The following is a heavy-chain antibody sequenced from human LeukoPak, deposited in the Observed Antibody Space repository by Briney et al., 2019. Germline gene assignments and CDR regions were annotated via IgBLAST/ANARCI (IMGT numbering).Heavy chain of an antibody. CDR2: INSGGSGT. Sequence: GGSLRLSCAASGFAFSSNWMHWVRQTPGKGLVWVSRINSGGSGTSYADSVEGRFTISRDNSKNTLYLQMNSLRPEDTAVYYCARDAPGYCSGGTCYNKWFDPWGQGTLVAVSS. CDR1: GFAFSSNW. CDR3: ARDAPGYCSGGTCYNKWFDP. V-gene: IGHV3-74*01. D-gene: IGHD2-15*01. J-gene: IGHJ5*02.